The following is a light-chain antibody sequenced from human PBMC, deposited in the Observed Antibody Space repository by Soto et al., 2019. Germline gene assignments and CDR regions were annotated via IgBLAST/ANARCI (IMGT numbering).Light chain of an antibody. V-gene: IGLV2-14*01. J-gene: IGLJ2*01. CDR3: SSYTSSSTLEVI. Sequence: QSALTQPASVSGSPGQSITISCTGTSSDVGAYNYVSWYQQYPGKAPKLMIYDVSNRPSGVSNRFSGSKSGNTASLTISGLQAEDEADYYCSSYTSSSTLEVIFGGGTKLTVL. CDR1: SSDVGAYNY. CDR2: DVS.